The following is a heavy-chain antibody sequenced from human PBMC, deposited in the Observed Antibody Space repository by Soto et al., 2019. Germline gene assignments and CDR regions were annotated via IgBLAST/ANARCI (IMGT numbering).Heavy chain of an antibody. J-gene: IGHJ4*02. V-gene: IGHV4-30-4*08. Sequence: PSETLSLTCGVSGDSISNSRFYWAWIRQPPGKGLEWIGYIYYSGSTYYNPSLKSRVTISVDTSKNQFSLKLSSVTAADTAVYYCARGTGDPIAPFDYWGQGTLVTVSS. CDR2: IYYSGST. D-gene: IGHD4-17*01. CDR3: ARGTGDPIAPFDY. CDR1: GDSISNSRFY.